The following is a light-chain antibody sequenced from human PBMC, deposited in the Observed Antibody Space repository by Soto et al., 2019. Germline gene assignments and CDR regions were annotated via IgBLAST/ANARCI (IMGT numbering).Light chain of an antibody. V-gene: IGKV3-20*01. CDR2: GAS. CDR3: QQYGSSPVT. Sequence: EIVLTQSPGTLSLSPGERATLSCRASQSVSSTYLAWYQQKPGQPPRLLIYGASSRDTGIPDRFSGSGSGTDVTLTITRLESEDFAVYYCQQYGSSPVTFGQGTRLDIK. J-gene: IGKJ5*01. CDR1: QSVSSTY.